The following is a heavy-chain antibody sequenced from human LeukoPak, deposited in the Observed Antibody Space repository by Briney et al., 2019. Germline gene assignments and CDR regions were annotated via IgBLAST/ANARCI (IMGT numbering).Heavy chain of an antibody. J-gene: IGHJ4*02. CDR3: ATSIAARPFIDY. CDR1: GYTLTELS. CDR2: FDPEYGET. Sequence: ASVKVSCKVSGYTLTELSMLWVRQAPGKGLEWRGGFDPEYGETIYAQKFQGRVTMTEDTSTDTAYMELSSLRSEDTAVYYCATSIAARPFIDYWGQGTLVTVSS. V-gene: IGHV1-24*01. D-gene: IGHD6-6*01.